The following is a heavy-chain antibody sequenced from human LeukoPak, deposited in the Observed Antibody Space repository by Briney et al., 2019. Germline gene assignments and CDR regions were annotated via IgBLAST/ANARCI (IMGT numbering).Heavy chain of an antibody. J-gene: IGHJ4*02. CDR2: ILGSGGGA. D-gene: IGHD3-3*01. V-gene: IGHV3-23*01. CDR1: GFTFTNYA. Sequence: GGSLRLSCAASGFTFTNYAMSWGRQAAGEGLEWVSGILGSGGGAFYADSVKGRFTISRDNSKNTVFLQMNSLRAEDTAVYYCAKDETFSGVNYFDYWGQGALVTVSS. CDR3: AKDETFSGVNYFDY.